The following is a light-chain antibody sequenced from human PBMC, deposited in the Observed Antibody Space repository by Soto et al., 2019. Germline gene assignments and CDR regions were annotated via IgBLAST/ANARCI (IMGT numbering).Light chain of an antibody. V-gene: IGKV3-20*01. J-gene: IGKJ1*01. Sequence: EIVLTQSPGTLSLSPGERAALSCRASQGFSSSFLASYQHRPGHAPRLLIYGAASRATGIPDRFSGSRSGTDFTLPISRLEPDDFAVYYCQQYGHSPTFGPGTTVELK. CDR1: QGFSSSF. CDR2: GAA. CDR3: QQYGHSPT.